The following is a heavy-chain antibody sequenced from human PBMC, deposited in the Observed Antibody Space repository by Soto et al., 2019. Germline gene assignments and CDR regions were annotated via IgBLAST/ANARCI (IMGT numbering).Heavy chain of an antibody. J-gene: IGHJ6*02. D-gene: IGHD5-18*01. CDR1: GGSIRSGGYY. V-gene: IGHV4-31*03. CDR2: IYYGGNT. Sequence: QVQLQESGPGLVKPSQTLSLTCTVSGGSIRSGGYYWSWVRQNPRKGLELIGNIYYGGNTYYNPSLKSRLTSSVDTSKNPFSLNLSSVTAADTAVYYCARDRLMATAGTARHYFGLDVWGQGTTVTVSS. CDR3: ARDRLMATAGTARHYFGLDV.